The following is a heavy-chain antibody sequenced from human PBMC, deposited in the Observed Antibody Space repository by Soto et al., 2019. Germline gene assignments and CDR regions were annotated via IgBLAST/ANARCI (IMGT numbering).Heavy chain of an antibody. CDR1: GFSLSTRGEG. CDR2: PYWDDAK. Sequence: QITLKESGPARVKPTQTLALTCTFSGFSLSTRGEGVGWLRQPPVGALEWLAFPYWDDAKFYNPSLQNRLTITKDPSEEQVHLIMTNMDPVDTAAYYSAHRVVWRRSYWCRCSCDPWGQGRLVTGSS. D-gene: IGHD2-8*02. J-gene: IGHJ5*02. CDR3: AHRVVWRRSYWCRCSCDP. V-gene: IGHV2-5*02.